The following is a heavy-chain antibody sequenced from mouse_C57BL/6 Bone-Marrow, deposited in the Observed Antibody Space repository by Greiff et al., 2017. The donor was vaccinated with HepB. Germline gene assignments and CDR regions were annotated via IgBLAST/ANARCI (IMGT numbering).Heavy chain of an antibody. D-gene: IGHD2-13*01. J-gene: IGHJ3*01. CDR3: ARIYYGAWFAY. CDR2: INPGSGGT. V-gene: IGHV1-54*01. CDR1: GYAFTNYL. Sequence: QVQLKQSGAELVRPGTSVKVSCKASGYAFTNYLIEWVKQRPGQGLEWIGVINPGSGGTNYNEKVKGKATLTADKSSSTAYMQLSSLTSEDSAVYFCARIYYGAWFAYWGQGTLVTVSA.